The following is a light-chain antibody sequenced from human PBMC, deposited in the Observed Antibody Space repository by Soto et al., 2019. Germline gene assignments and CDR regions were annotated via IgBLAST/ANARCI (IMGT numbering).Light chain of an antibody. Sequence: EIVLTQSPGTLSLSPGERATLSCRASQSVSSSYLAWYQQKHGQAPRLLIYGVSNRATGILDRFSGSGSGTDFSLTIIRLQPDDFAVYICQQYGSTPPTFGPGTKLEIK. J-gene: IGKJ2*01. CDR2: GVS. CDR1: QSVSSSY. CDR3: QQYGSTPPT. V-gene: IGKV3-20*01.